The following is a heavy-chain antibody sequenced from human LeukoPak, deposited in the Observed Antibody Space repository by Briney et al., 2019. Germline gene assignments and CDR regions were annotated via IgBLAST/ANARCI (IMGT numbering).Heavy chain of an antibody. J-gene: IGHJ4*02. CDR3: ARGPRSGGSRWGSFPGY. CDR1: GGSFSGYY. V-gene: IGHV4-34*01. Sequence: SETLSLTCAVYGGSFSGYYWSWIRQPPGKGLEWIGEINHSGSTNYNPSLKSRVTISVDTSKNQFSLKLSSVTAADTAVYYCARGPRSGGSRWGSFPGYWGQGTLVTVSS. D-gene: IGHD3-16*01. CDR2: INHSGST.